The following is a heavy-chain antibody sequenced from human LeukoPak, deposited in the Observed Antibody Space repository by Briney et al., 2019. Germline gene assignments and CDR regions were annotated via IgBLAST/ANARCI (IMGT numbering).Heavy chain of an antibody. J-gene: IGHJ6*03. CDR2: ISGSGGST. Sequence: PGGSLRLSCAASGFTFSSYGMSWVRQAPGKGLEWVSAISGSGGSTYYADSVKGRFTISRDNSKNTLYLQMNSLRAEDTAVYYCAKRGRRNMPYYYMDVWGKGTTVTISS. V-gene: IGHV3-23*01. CDR1: GFTFSSYG. D-gene: IGHD1/OR15-1a*01. CDR3: AKRGRRNMPYYYMDV.